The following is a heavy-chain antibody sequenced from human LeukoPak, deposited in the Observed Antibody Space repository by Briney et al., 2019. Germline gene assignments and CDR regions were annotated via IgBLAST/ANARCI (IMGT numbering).Heavy chain of an antibody. J-gene: IGHJ4*02. D-gene: IGHD5/OR15-5a*01. Sequence: PGGSLRLSCAASGFTFSGYAMTWVRQAPGKGLEWVSSISGSDYSTYYADSVKGRFTISRDNSKNTLYVQVNSLRAEDTAVYYCAKGGLSRAGLDFWGQGTLVTVSS. V-gene: IGHV3-23*01. CDR2: ISGSDYST. CDR1: GFTFSGYA. CDR3: AKGGLSRAGLDF.